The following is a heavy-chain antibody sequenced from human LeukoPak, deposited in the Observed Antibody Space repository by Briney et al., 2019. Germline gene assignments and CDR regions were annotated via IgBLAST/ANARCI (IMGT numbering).Heavy chain of an antibody. Sequence: GGSLRLPCAASGFTFSDYWMTWVRQAPGKGPEWVANIKQDGSEKYYVDSVRGRFTISRDNAKNSLFLQMNSLRVEDTAVYYCARRGGSSSRRSPIDYWGQGTLVTVSS. V-gene: IGHV3-7*01. CDR3: ARRGGSSSRRSPIDY. J-gene: IGHJ4*02. D-gene: IGHD6-6*01. CDR1: GFTFSDYW. CDR2: IKQDGSEK.